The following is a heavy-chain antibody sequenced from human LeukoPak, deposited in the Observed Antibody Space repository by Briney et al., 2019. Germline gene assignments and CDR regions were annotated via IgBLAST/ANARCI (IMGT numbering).Heavy chain of an antibody. V-gene: IGHV3-30*04. CDR3: AKAGAREYHSTRQWLGTDFDY. Sequence: GRSLRLSCAASGFTFSSYAMHWVRQAPGKGLEWVAVISYDGSNKYYADSVKGRFTISRDNSKNTLYLQMNSLRAEDTAVYYCAKAGAREYHSTRQWLGTDFDYWGQGTLVTVSS. CDR2: ISYDGSNK. J-gene: IGHJ4*02. CDR1: GFTFSSYA. D-gene: IGHD6-19*01.